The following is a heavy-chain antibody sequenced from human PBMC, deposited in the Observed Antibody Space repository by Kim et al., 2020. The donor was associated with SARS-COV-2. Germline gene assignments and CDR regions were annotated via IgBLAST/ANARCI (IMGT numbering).Heavy chain of an antibody. CDR3: AREWNGDLDY. V-gene: IGHV4-31*03. Sequence: SETLSLTCTVSGGSISSGGYYWSWIRQHPGKGLEWIGYIYYSGNTYYNPSLKSRVTISVDTSKNQFSLKLSSVTAADTAVYYCAREWNGDLDYWGQGTLVTVSS. D-gene: IGHD4-17*01. CDR1: GGSISSGGYY. J-gene: IGHJ4*02. CDR2: IYYSGNT.